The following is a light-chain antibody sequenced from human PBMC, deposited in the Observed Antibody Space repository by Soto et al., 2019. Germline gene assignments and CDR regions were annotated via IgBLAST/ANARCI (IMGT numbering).Light chain of an antibody. J-gene: IGKJ3*01. CDR1: QSVGSN. CDR3: QQYNNWPPFT. Sequence: EIVMTQSPGTLSVSPGERATLSCRASQSVGSNLAWYQQKPGQAPRLLIYEASTRATGIPARFSGSGSGTEFTLTISSLQSEDFAVYHCQQYNNWPPFTFGPGTKVDIK. CDR2: EAS. V-gene: IGKV3-15*01.